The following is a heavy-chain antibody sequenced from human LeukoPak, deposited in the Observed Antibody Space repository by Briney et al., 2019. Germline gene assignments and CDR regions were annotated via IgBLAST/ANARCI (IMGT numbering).Heavy chain of an antibody. D-gene: IGHD6-19*01. CDR2: ISSSSSYI. V-gene: IGHV3-21*01. Sequence: PGGSLRLSCAASGFTFSSYSMNWVRQAPGKGLEWVSSISSSSSYIYYADSVRGRFTISRDNAKNSLYLQMNSLRAEDTAVYYRARVGTGLVPHWGQGTLVTVSS. J-gene: IGHJ4*02. CDR1: GFTFSSYS. CDR3: ARVGTGLVPH.